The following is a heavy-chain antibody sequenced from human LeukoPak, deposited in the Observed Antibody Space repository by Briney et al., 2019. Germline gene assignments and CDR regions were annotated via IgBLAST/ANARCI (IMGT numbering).Heavy chain of an antibody. CDR2: INHSGST. CDR3: ASDSGGRRDAFNI. D-gene: IGHD2-21*01. Sequence: SETLSLTCAVYGGSFSGYYWTWIRQPPGKGLEWIGEINHSGSTNYNTSLKSRVTISVDTSTKRFSLKLTSVTAADTAVYYCASDSGGRRDAFNIWGQGTMVTVSS. V-gene: IGHV4-34*01. J-gene: IGHJ3*02. CDR1: GGSFSGYY.